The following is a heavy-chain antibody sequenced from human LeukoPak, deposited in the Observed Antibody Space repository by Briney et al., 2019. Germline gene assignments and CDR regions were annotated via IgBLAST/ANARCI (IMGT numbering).Heavy chain of an antibody. D-gene: IGHD2-8*02. CDR2: ISSSSYI. CDR1: GFTFSSYS. V-gene: IGHV3-21*01. J-gene: IGHJ6*02. Sequence: GGSLRLSCAASGFTFSSYSMNWVRQAPGKGLEWVSSISSSSYIYYADSVEGRFTISRDNAKNSLYLQMNSLRAEDTAVYYCARDTDPFYGMDVWGQGTTVTVSS. CDR3: ARDTDPFYGMDV.